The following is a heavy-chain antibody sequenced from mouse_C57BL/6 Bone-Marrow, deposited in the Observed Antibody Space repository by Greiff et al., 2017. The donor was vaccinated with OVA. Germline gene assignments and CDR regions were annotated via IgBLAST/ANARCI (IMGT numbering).Heavy chain of an antibody. V-gene: IGHV10-3*01. CDR1: GFTFNTYA. Sequence: EVQRVESGGGLVQPKGSLKLSCAASGFTFNTYAMHWVRPAPGKGLEWVARIRSKSSNYATYYADSVKDRFTISRDDSQSMLYLQMNNLKTEDTAMYYCVRDGYYPYYFDYWGQGTTLTVSS. J-gene: IGHJ2*01. D-gene: IGHD2-3*01. CDR2: IRSKSSNYAT. CDR3: VRDGYYPYYFDY.